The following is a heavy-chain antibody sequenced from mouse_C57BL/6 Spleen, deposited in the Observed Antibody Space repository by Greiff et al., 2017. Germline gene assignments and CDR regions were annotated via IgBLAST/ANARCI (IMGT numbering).Heavy chain of an antibody. CDR3: GYGYDGAWFAY. Sequence: QVQLQQPGAELVRPGSSVKLSCKASGYTFTSYWMHWVKQRPIQGLEWIGNIDPSDSETHYNQKFKDKATLTVDKSSSTAYMQLSSLTSEDSAVYCCGYGYDGAWFAYWGQGTLVTVSA. D-gene: IGHD2-2*01. V-gene: IGHV1-52*01. J-gene: IGHJ3*01. CDR1: GYTFTSYW. CDR2: IDPSDSET.